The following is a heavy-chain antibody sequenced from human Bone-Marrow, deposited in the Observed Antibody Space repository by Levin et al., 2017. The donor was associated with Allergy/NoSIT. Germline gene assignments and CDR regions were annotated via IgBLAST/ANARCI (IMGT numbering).Heavy chain of an antibody. CDR2: ISGNSHYV. CDR1: GFDFNTHD. V-gene: IGHV3-21*06. D-gene: IGHD6-19*01. Sequence: TGGSLGLSCRGSGFDFNTHDMNWVRQAPGQGLEWVSSISGNSHYVYYADSVKGRFSISRDNAKNSMFLHMNSLRVEDTAVYYCARSQGRSGWSYYYYGMDVWGRGTTLTVSS. CDR3: ARSQGRSGWSYYYYGMDV. J-gene: IGHJ6*02.